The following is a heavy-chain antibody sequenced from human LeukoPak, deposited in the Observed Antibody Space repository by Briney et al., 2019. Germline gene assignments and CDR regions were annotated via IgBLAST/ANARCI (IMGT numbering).Heavy chain of an antibody. Sequence: PGGSLRLSCAASGFTFDDYAMHWVRQAPGKGLEWVSAISGSGGSTYYADSVKGRFTISRDNSKNTLYLQMNSLRAEDTAVYYCAKYTDSSSWSAVGFDIWGQGTMVTVSS. J-gene: IGHJ3*02. CDR3: AKYTDSSSWSAVGFDI. D-gene: IGHD6-13*01. CDR2: ISGSGGST. V-gene: IGHV3-23*01. CDR1: GFTFDDYA.